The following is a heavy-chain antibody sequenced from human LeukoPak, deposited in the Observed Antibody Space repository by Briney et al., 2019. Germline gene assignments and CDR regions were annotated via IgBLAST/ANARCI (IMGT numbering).Heavy chain of an antibody. CDR2: ISGSGGST. J-gene: IGHJ4*02. CDR1: GFTFSSYA. CDR3: AKDPTVDTAMVNYFDY. D-gene: IGHD5-18*01. V-gene: IGHV3-23*01. Sequence: PGGSLRLSCAASGFTFSSYAMSWVRKAPGKGLEWVSAISGSGGSTYYADSVKGRFTISRDNSKNTLYLQMNSLRAEDTAVYYCAKDPTVDTAMVNYFDYWGQGTLVTVSS.